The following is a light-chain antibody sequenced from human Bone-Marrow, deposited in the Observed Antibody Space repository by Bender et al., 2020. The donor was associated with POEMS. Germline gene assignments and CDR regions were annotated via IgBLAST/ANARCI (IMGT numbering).Light chain of an antibody. CDR1: SSNMGAGYG. CDR2: NNE. V-gene: IGLV1-40*01. CDR3: CSYAGSSVV. J-gene: IGLJ2*01. Sequence: SVLTQPPSVSGAPGQTVTISCTGTSSNMGAGYGVNWYQQLPGTAPKLLIYNNENRPSGVPDRISGSKSGTSASLAITGLQAEDEANYYCCSYAGSSVVFGGGTKVTVL.